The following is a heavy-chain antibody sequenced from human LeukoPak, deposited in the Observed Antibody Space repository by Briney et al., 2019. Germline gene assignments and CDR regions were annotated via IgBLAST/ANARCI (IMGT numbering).Heavy chain of an antibody. CDR1: GFTFSSYS. CDR2: TSDRGDYT. Sequence: HAGGSLRLSCAASGFTFSSYSMSWVRQAPGKGLEWVSGTSDRGDYTYYADSVKGRFTISRDTSKNTLYLQMNSLRAEDTALYFCAKEAQYDGHYPLDYWGQGTLVTVSA. D-gene: IGHD4/OR15-4a*01. CDR3: AKEAQYDGHYPLDY. V-gene: IGHV3-23*01. J-gene: IGHJ4*02.